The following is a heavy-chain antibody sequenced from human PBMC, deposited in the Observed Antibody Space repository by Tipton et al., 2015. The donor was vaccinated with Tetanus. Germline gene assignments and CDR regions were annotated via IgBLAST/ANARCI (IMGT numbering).Heavy chain of an antibody. CDR1: GFSFSTHG. J-gene: IGHJ4*01. Sequence: SLRLSCSATGFSFSTHGMNWVCQAPGKGLEWVSLTYGDGSTYYADAVKGRFTISRDNSKNTLYLQMSNLRAEDTAVCYCARDYHVYDDWGHGTLVSGPS. CDR2: TYGDGST. D-gene: IGHD5/OR15-5a*01. V-gene: IGHV3-53*01. CDR3: ARDYHVYDD.